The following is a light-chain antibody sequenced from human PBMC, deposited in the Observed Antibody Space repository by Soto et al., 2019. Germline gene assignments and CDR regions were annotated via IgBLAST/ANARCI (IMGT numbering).Light chain of an antibody. CDR3: QQYYSTPWT. CDR1: QSVLYSSTNKNY. V-gene: IGKV4-1*01. Sequence: DIVMTQSPDSLAVSLGERATINCKSSQSVLYSSTNKNYLAWYQQKPGQPPKLLIYWASTRESGVPDRFSGSGSGTECTLTISSLQAEDVAVYYCQQYYSTPWTFGQGTKVEIK. J-gene: IGKJ1*01. CDR2: WAS.